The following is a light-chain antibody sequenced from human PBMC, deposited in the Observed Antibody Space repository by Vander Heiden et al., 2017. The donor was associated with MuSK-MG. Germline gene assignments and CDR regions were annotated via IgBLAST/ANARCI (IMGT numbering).Light chain of an antibody. V-gene: IGKV1-33*01. Sequence: DIQMTQSPSSLSASVGDRVTITCQASQDISNYLNWYQQRPGKAPKLLIYGASNLETGVPSRFSGSGSGTDYTLTISSLQAEDIATYYCQQYDKLPPIFGQGTKLEIK. J-gene: IGKJ2*01. CDR2: GAS. CDR3: QQYDKLPPI. CDR1: QDISNY.